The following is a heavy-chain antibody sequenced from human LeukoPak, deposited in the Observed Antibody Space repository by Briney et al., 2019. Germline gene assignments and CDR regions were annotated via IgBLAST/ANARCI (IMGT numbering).Heavy chain of an antibody. J-gene: IGHJ6*03. V-gene: IGHV1-18*01. D-gene: IGHD6-19*01. Sequence: QAHRQGLAGTGSINRYNGNTNYAQKFQGRVTMTTDTSTSTAYMELSSLTSDDTAVYYCARDVSEWLLQGYYYYYMDVWGKGTTVTVSS. CDR2: INRYNGNT. CDR3: ARDVSEWLLQGYYYYYMDV.